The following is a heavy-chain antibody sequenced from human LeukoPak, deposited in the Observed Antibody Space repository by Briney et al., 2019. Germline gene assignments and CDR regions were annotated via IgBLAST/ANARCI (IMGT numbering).Heavy chain of an antibody. CDR3: ARDTGGYDWRFDY. V-gene: IGHV1-69*13. CDR2: IIPIFGTA. Sequence: ASVKVSCKASGGTFSSYAISWVRQAPGQGLEWMGGIIPIFGTANYAQKFQGRVTITADESTSTAYMELSSLRSEDTAVYYCARDTGGYDWRFDYWGQGTLVTVSS. D-gene: IGHD5-12*01. CDR1: GGTFSSYA. J-gene: IGHJ4*02.